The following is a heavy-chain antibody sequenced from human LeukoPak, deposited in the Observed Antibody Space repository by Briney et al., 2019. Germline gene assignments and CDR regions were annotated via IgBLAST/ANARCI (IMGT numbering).Heavy chain of an antibody. CDR1: GFTVSSNC. D-gene: IGHD1-1*01. CDR2: INHTGST. V-gene: IGHV3-53*04. CDR3: ARGDTTRSYNLDY. J-gene: IGHJ4*02. Sequence: GGSLRLSCAASGFTVSSNCMIWVRQPPGKGLEWVSVINHTGSTYHADSVQDRFTIPSRNSNNTAFLQMHNLSDDDAPIYYCARGDTTRSYNLDYWGQGTLVSVSS.